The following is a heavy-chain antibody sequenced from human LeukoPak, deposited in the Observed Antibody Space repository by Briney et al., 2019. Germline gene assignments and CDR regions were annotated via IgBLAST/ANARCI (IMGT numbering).Heavy chain of an antibody. CDR2: IYYSGST. D-gene: IGHD3-10*01. CDR1: GGSISSSSYY. CDR3: ARGGTMVRGVTYFDY. Sequence: NPSETLSLTCTVSGGSISSSSYYWSWIRQPPGKGLEWIGYIYYSGSTNYNPSLKSRVTISVDTSKNQFSLKLSSVTAADTAVYYCARGGTMVRGVTYFDYWGQGTLVTVSS. J-gene: IGHJ4*02. V-gene: IGHV4-61*05.